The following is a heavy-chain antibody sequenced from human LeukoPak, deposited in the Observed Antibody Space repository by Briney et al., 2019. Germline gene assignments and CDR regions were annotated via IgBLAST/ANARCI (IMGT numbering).Heavy chain of an antibody. V-gene: IGHV4-34*01. D-gene: IGHD3-16*01. Sequence: PSETLSLTCAVYGGSFSGYYWSWIRQPPGTGLEWIGEINHSGSTNYNPSLKSRVTISVDTSKNQFSLKLSSVTAADAAVYYCARGKWGSAKSVDVWGKGTTVTVSS. CDR1: GGSFSGYY. CDR2: INHSGST. CDR3: ARGKWGSAKSVDV. J-gene: IGHJ6*04.